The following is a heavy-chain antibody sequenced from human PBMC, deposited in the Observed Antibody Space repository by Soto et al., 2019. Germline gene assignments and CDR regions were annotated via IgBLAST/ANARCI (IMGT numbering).Heavy chain of an antibody. CDR2: IYPGDSDT. J-gene: IGHJ6*02. D-gene: IGHD2-2*01. V-gene: IGHV5-51*01. CDR1: GYSFTSYG. CDR3: ARQDFCSSTSCYYYYGMDV. Sequence: PGESLKISCKGSGYSFTSYGIGWVRQMPGKGLEWMGIIYPGDSDTRYSPSFQGQVTISADKSISTAYLQWSSLKASDTAMYYCARQDFCSSTSCYYYYGMDVWGQGTTVTVSS.